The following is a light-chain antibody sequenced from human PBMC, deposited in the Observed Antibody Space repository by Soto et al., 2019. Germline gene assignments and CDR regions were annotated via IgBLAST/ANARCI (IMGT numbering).Light chain of an antibody. CDR1: QDINTY. Sequence: DIQLTQSSSFLSASVGDRVTVSCRASQDINTYLAWFQQKPGKVPQLLVYPASTLQDGVPSRFSGRGSGTEFTLTINNLQPEDFATYYCQHLRAYPFSFGQGTKVDIK. J-gene: IGKJ2*03. CDR2: PAS. CDR3: QHLRAYPFS. V-gene: IGKV1-9*01.